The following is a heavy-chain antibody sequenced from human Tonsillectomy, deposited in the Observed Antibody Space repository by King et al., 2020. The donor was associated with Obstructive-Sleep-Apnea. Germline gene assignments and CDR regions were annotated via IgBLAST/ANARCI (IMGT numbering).Heavy chain of an antibody. J-gene: IGHJ5*02. Sequence: VQLQESGPGLVKPSETLSLTCTVSGGSISSYYWSWMRQPPGKGLEWIGDIYYSGSTNYNPSLKSRVTISVDTSKNQFSLRLSSVTAADTAVYYCASGRGGGEDWFDPWGQGTLVTVSS. CDR2: IYYSGST. D-gene: IGHD1-26*01. V-gene: IGHV4-59*01. CDR1: GGSISSYY. CDR3: ASGRGGGEDWFDP.